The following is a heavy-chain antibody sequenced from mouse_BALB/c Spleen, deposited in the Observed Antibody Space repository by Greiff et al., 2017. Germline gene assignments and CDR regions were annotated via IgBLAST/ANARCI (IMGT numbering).Heavy chain of an antibody. Sequence: EVKLVESGGGLVQPGGSLKLSCAASGFTFSSYTMSWVRQTPEKRLEWVAYISNGGGSTYYPDTVKGRFTISRDNAKNTLYLQMSSLKSEDTAMYYCARLQLFSYYFDYWGQGTTLTVSS. CDR2: ISNGGGST. CDR3: ARLQLFSYYFDY. D-gene: IGHD4-1*02. J-gene: IGHJ2*01. CDR1: GFTFSSYT. V-gene: IGHV5-12-2*01.